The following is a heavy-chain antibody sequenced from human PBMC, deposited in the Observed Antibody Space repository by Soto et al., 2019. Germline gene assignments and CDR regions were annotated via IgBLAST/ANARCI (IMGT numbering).Heavy chain of an antibody. D-gene: IGHD5-12*01. CDR3: AGGLRGGWLQFGFDY. CDR2: IIPIFGTA. CDR1: GGTFSSSA. Sequence: QVQLVQSGAEVKKPGSSVKVSCKDSGGTFSSSAISWVRQAPGQGLEWMGGIIPIFGTANYAQKFQGRVTITSDESTSTAYMELSSLRSEDTAVYYCAGGLRGGWLQFGFDYWGQATLVTVSS. J-gene: IGHJ4*02. V-gene: IGHV1-69*05.